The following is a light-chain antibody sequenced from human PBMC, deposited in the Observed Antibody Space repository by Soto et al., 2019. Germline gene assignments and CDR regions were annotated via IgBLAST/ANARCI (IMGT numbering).Light chain of an antibody. CDR2: GAS. J-gene: IGKJ1*01. Sequence: EIVMTQSPVTLAVSPCEGAALSGRASQTVTTDLAWYQQKPGQAPRLVIHGASSRATGIPDRFSGSGSGTDFTLTISRLEPEDFAVYYCQQYGSSGTFGQGTKVDIK. CDR1: QTVTTD. CDR3: QQYGSSGT. V-gene: IGKV3-20*01.